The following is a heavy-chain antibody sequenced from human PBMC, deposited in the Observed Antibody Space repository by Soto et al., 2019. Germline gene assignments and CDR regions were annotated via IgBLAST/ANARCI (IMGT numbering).Heavy chain of an antibody. Sequence: ASVKVSCKASGYTFTGYYMHWVRQAPGQGLEWMGWINPNSGGTNYAQKFQGWVTMTRDTSISTAYMELSRLRSDDTAVYYCARQRRYGGYLNFDYWGQGTLVTVSS. V-gene: IGHV1-2*04. CDR1: GYTFTGYY. J-gene: IGHJ4*02. CDR3: ARQRRYGGYLNFDY. D-gene: IGHD5-12*01. CDR2: INPNSGGT.